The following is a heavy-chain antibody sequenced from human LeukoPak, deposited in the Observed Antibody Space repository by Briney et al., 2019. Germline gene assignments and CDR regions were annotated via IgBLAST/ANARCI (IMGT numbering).Heavy chain of an antibody. CDR1: GFSLSTSGMC. Sequence: SGPALVKPTQTLTLTCTFSGFSLSTSGMCVSWIRQPPGKALEWLARIDWDDDKYYSTSLKTRLTISKDTSKNQVVLTMTNMDPVDTATYYRARLKSRSAHYYYYMDVWGKGTTVTVSS. V-gene: IGHV2-70*11. CDR2: IDWDDDK. CDR3: ARLKSRSAHYYYYMDV. J-gene: IGHJ6*03. D-gene: IGHD6-6*01.